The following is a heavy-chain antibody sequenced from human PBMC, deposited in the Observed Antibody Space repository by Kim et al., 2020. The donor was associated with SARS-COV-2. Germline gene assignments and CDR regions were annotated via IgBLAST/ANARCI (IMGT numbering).Heavy chain of an antibody. J-gene: IGHJ4*02. V-gene: IGHV3-23*01. D-gene: IGHD3-22*01. CDR2: ISGSGGST. CDR3: AKDEPFSSYYYDSSGYYFDY. CDR1: GFTFSSYA. Sequence: GGSLRLSCAASGFTFSSYAMSWVRQAPGKGLEWVSAISGSGGSTYYADSVKGRFTISRDNSKNTLYLQMNSLRAEDTAVYYCAKDEPFSSYYYDSSGYYFDYWGQGTLVTVSS.